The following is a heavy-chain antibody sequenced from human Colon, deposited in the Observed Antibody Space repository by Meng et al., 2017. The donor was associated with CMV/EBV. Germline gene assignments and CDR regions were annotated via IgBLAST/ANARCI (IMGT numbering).Heavy chain of an antibody. CDR3: ARAQYTYGYWIFDY. V-gene: IGHV4-4*07. CDR2: IYPSGFP. J-gene: IGHJ4*02. Sequence: QGHLQESGPGLVKPSETLSLSCTVSGGSISSYYWSWIRQPAGKGLEWIGRIYPSGFPKYKPSLESRVTMSADTSKNQISLKLTSVTAADTAVYYCARAQYTYGYWIFDYWGQGTLVTVSS. D-gene: IGHD5-18*01. CDR1: GGSISSYY.